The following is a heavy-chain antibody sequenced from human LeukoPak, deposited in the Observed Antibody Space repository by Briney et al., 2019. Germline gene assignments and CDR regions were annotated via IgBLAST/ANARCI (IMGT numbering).Heavy chain of an antibody. Sequence: PSETLSLTCSVSGGPINFYWSWIRRSPGKGLEWIGCVHQNGSASYKSSLQRRVTMSVDTSKRQVSLMLISVTAADTAVYYCARDVRRGLRFNNIYPYFGMDVWGKGTPVIVSA. CDR3: ARDVRRGLRFNNIYPYFGMDV. J-gene: IGHJ6*04. V-gene: IGHV4-59*01. CDR2: VHQNGSA. CDR1: GGPINFY. D-gene: IGHD3-3*01.